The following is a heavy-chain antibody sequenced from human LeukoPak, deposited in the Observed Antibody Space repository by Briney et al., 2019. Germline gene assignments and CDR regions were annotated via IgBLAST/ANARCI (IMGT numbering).Heavy chain of an antibody. J-gene: IGHJ4*02. CDR1: GFTFSSYD. CDR3: ASPNRFDY. Sequence: GGSLRLSCAASGFTFSSYDMSWVRQAPGKGLEWISTITGSGDNTYYADSVKGWFTISRDNSKSTLYLQMNSLRADDTAVYYCASPNRFDYWGQGTLVTVSS. CDR2: ITGSGDNT. V-gene: IGHV3-23*01. D-gene: IGHD1-14*01.